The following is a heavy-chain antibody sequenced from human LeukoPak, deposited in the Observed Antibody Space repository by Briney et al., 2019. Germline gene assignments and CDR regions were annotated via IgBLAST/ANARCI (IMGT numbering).Heavy chain of an antibody. CDR1: GGSISSNSYY. J-gene: IGHJ5*02. V-gene: IGHV4-39*01. CDR3: ARNRYYYGSGNYGVPNWFDP. CDR2: IYYSGST. Sequence: SETLSLTCTVSGGSISSNSYYWGWIRQPPGKGLKRIGGIYYSGSTYHNPSLKSRVTISVDTSKNQFSLKLNSVTAADTAVYYCARNRYYYGSGNYGVPNWFDPWGQGTLVTVSS. D-gene: IGHD3-10*01.